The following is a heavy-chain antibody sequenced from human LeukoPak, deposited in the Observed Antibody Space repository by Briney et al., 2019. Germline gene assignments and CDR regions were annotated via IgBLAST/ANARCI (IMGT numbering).Heavy chain of an antibody. CDR3: ARRYYGSGSYFV. CDR1: GFTVSSNY. J-gene: IGHJ4*02. V-gene: IGHV3-66*04. Sequence: GGSLRLSCAASGFTVSSNYMSWVRQAPGKGLEWVSVIYSGGSTYYADSVKGRFTISRDNSKNTLYLQMNSLRAEDTAVYYCARRYYGSGSYFVWGQGTLVTVSS. D-gene: IGHD3-10*01. CDR2: IYSGGST.